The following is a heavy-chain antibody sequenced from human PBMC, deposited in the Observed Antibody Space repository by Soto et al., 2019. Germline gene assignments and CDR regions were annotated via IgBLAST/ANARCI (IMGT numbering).Heavy chain of an antibody. D-gene: IGHD4-4*01. CDR2: ISGSGNYT. CDR3: AREGINNYNEYYFDS. J-gene: IGHJ4*02. CDR1: GFTFSTYS. V-gene: IGHV3-21*01. Sequence: GGSLRLSCAASGFTFSTYSMNWVRQAPGKGLEWVSSISGSGNYTHYADFLRGRFTISRDNAKTSLYLQMNSLRAEDTAVYYCAREGINNYNEYYFDSWGQGTVVTVSS.